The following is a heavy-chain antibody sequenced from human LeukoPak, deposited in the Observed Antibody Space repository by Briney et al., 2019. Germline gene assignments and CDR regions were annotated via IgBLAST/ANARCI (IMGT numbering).Heavy chain of an antibody. V-gene: IGHV3-23*01. CDR2: ISSSGGTA. CDR1: GFSFSTYE. J-gene: IGHJ3*01. Sequence: GGSLRLSCAASGFSFSTYEVSWARQAPGKGLEFISSISSSGGTANYADSVKGRFTISRDNSKSTLSLQMNSLRVDDTAVYYCAQGSAFDVWGHGTMVTVSS. CDR3: AQGSAFDV.